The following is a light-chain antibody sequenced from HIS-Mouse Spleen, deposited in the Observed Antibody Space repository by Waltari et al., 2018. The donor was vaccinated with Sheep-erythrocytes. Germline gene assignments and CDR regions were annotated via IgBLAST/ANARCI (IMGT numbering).Light chain of an antibody. CDR1: KLGEKY. J-gene: IGLJ2*01. V-gene: IGLV3-1*01. CDR2: QDS. CDR3: QAWDSSTAV. Sequence: SYELTQPPSVSVSPGQTASITCSGDKLGEKYACWYQQTPGQSPVLVIYQDSKRPSGIPARFSGSNSGNTATLTISGTQAMDEADYYCQAWDSSTAVFGGGTKLTVL.